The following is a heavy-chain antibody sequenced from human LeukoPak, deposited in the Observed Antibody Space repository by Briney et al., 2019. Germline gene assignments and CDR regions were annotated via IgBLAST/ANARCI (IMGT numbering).Heavy chain of an antibody. CDR1: GFTFEDYG. CDR2: ISWNGGRT. CDR3: VTDGSGPIPYDS. J-gene: IGHJ4*02. Sequence: PGGSLRLSCAGSGFTFEDYGMSWFRQVAGKGLEWVSGISWNGGRTGYPDSLKGRFTVSRDNAKSTLYLQMNSLRVDDTAVYYCVTDGSGPIPYDSWGQGTLVTVSS. V-gene: IGHV3-20*04. D-gene: IGHD2-21*01.